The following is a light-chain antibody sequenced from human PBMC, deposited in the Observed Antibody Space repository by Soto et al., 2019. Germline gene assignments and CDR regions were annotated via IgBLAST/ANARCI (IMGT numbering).Light chain of an antibody. CDR1: SSDVGGYNY. Sequence: QSALTQPPSASGSPGQSVTISCTGTSSDVGGYNYVSWYQQHPGKAPKLMIYEVDKRPSGVPDRFSGSKSGNTASLTVSGLQAEDEADYYCCSDAGSNNVFGTGAKVTVL. V-gene: IGLV2-8*01. CDR3: CSDAGSNNV. J-gene: IGLJ1*01. CDR2: EVD.